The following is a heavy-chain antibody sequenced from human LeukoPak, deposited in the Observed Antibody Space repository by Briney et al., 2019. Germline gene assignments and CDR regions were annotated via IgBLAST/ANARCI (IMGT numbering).Heavy chain of an antibody. D-gene: IGHD3-22*01. Sequence: GGSLRLSCAASGFTVSSNYMSWVRQAPGKGLEWVSVIYSGGSTYYADSVKGRFTISRDNSKNTLYLQMNSLRAEDTAVYYCAKSTEYYYDSSPADYWGQGTLVTVSS. CDR2: IYSGGST. J-gene: IGHJ4*02. V-gene: IGHV3-53*05. CDR3: AKSTEYYYDSSPADY. CDR1: GFTVSSNY.